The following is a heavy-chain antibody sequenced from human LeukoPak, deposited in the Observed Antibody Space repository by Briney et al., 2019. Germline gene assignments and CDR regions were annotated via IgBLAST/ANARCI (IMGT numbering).Heavy chain of an antibody. V-gene: IGHV3-30-3*01. Sequence: GGSLRLSCAASGFTFSSYAMHWVRQAPGKGLEWVAVISYDGSNKYYADSVKGRFTISRDNAKNSLYLQMNSLRAEDTAVYYCAREYSGSYRYWGQGTLVTVSS. CDR1: GFTFSSYA. CDR3: AREYSGSYRY. D-gene: IGHD1-26*01. CDR2: ISYDGSNK. J-gene: IGHJ4*02.